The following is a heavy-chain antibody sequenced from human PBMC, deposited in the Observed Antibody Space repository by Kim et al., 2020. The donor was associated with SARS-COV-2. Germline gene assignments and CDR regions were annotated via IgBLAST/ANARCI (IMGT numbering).Heavy chain of an antibody. J-gene: IGHJ4*02. D-gene: IGHD3-10*01. CDR1: GGSISSGGYY. Sequence: SETLSLTCTVSGGSISSGGYYWSWIRQHPGKGLEWIGYIYYSGSTYYNPSLKSRVTIPVDTSKNQFSLKLSSVTAADTAVYYCARADPAGYYFDYWGQGTLGTVSS. CDR3: ARADPAGYYFDY. CDR2: IYYSGST. V-gene: IGHV4-31*03.